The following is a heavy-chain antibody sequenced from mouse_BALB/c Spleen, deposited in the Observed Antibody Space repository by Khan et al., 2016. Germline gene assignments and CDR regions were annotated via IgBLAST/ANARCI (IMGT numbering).Heavy chain of an antibody. V-gene: IGHV1S137*01. CDR3: TSDGLSYDYPLDY. CDR1: GYTFTDYA. D-gene: IGHD1-1*01. CDR2: ISTYYGDT. Sequence: QVRLQQSGAELVRPGVSVKISCKGHGYTFTDYAMPWVKQSHAKSLVWIGVISTYYGDTSYNQKLEGKATMTVDKSSSKDDMELDRLTSEDSAIYNCTSDGLSYDYPLDYWRHGPSITISS. J-gene: IGHJ4*01.